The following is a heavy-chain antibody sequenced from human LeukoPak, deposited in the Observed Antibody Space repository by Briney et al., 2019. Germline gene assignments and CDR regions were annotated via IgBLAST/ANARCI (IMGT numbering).Heavy chain of an antibody. V-gene: IGHV3-7*03. Sequence: GGSLRLSCVPSGFSFSSYGMHWVRQAPGKGLEWVANIKEDGSEKYYVDSVKGRFIISRDNGENSLYLQMNSLRAEDTAVYYCARDLDLMDHIAAAGGFIAYYGMDVWGQGTTVTVSS. CDR2: IKEDGSEK. CDR3: ARDLDLMDHIAAAGGFIAYYGMDV. D-gene: IGHD6-13*01. CDR1: GFSFSSYG. J-gene: IGHJ6*02.